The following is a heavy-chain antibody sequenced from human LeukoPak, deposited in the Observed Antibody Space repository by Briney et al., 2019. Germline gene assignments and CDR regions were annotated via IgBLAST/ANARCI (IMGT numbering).Heavy chain of an antibody. CDR1: GFTFSNYA. J-gene: IGHJ4*02. CDR2: ITGSGGNT. Sequence: GASLTLSCAASGFTFSNYAMSWVRQAPGKGLEWVSAITGSGGNTYYADSVKGRFTISRDNSKNTVFLQMNSLRAEDTAVYYCAKWGDYDVLTGYYVSDYWGQGTQVTVSS. CDR3: AKWGDYDVLTGYYVSDY. D-gene: IGHD3-9*01. V-gene: IGHV3-23*01.